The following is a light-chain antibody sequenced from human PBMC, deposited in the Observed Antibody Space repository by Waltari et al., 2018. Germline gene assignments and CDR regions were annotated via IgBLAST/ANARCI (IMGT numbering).Light chain of an antibody. CDR3: QSSDSGGFVT. V-gene: IGLV3-25*03. CDR1: ALSRQF. J-gene: IGLJ2*01. CDR2: KDK. Sequence: SFALKQPPSVSVSPGQPARITCPADALSRQFAYWYRQRPGQAPLLLIYKDKERPLGIPDRISGSSSGTTATLTISGVQAEDEADYFCQSSDSGGFVTFGDGTKLTV.